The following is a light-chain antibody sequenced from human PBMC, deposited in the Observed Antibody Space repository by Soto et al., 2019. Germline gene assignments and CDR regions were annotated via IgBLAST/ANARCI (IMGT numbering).Light chain of an antibody. CDR2: GAS. CDR3: LQDYNYPLA. CDR1: QDIGND. Sequence: AIQMTQSPSSLSASVGDRVTITCRSSQDIGNDLGWYQHIPGKAPKLLIYGASNLHSGVPSRFSGSGSGTDFTLTIGSLQPEDFATYYCLQDYNYPLAFGPGTKVDIK. J-gene: IGKJ3*01. V-gene: IGKV1-6*01.